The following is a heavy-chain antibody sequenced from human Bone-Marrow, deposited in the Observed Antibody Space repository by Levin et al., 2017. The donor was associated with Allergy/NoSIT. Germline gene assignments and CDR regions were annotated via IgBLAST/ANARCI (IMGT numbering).Heavy chain of an antibody. CDR2: IKSRNDGGTT. CDR1: GFNFTNAW. V-gene: IGHV3-15*01. CDR3: STEGGHCSGGSCYLLPFDYGMDV. J-gene: IGHJ6*02. D-gene: IGHD2-15*01. Sequence: GESLKISCAASGFNFTNAWMSWVRQAPGKGLEWVGRIKSRNDGGTTDYAAPVKGRFIISKDVSKNTLYLQMNSLKTQDTAVYYCSTEGGHCSGGSCYLLPFDYGMDVWGQGTTVTVSS.